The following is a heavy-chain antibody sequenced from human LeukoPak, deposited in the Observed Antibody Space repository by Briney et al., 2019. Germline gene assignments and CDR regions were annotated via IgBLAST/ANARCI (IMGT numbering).Heavy chain of an antibody. V-gene: IGHV4-34*01. D-gene: IGHD4-23*01. CDR2: INHSGST. J-gene: IGHJ4*02. CDR1: GGSFSGYY. CDR3: ARRPVVTPTPFDY. Sequence: TSETLSLTCAVYGGSFSGYYWSWIRQPPGKGLEWIGEINHSGSTNYNPSLKSRVTISVDTSKNQFSLKLSSVTAADTAVYYCARRPVVTPTPFDYWGQGTLVTVSS.